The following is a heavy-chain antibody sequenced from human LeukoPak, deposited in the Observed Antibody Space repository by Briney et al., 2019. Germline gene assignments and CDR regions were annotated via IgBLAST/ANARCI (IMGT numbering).Heavy chain of an antibody. D-gene: IGHD6-13*01. Sequence: NPSETLSLTCTVPGGSISSYYWSWIRQPPGKGLEWIGYIYYSGSTNYNPSLKSRVTISVDTSKNQFSLKLSSVTAADTAVYYCARTSSSWPYYFDYWGQGTLVTVSS. CDR1: GGSISSYY. V-gene: IGHV4-59*01. CDR2: IYYSGST. J-gene: IGHJ4*02. CDR3: ARTSSSWPYYFDY.